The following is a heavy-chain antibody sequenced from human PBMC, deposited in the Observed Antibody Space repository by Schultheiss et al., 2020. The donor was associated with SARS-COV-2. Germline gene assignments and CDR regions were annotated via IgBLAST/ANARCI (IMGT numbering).Heavy chain of an antibody. CDR1: GGSFSGYY. V-gene: IGHV4-34*01. CDR3: ASATPKCSGGSCYSRSWWFDP. J-gene: IGHJ5*02. D-gene: IGHD2-15*01. CDR2: INHSGNT. Sequence: SETLSLTCAVYGGSFSGYYWSWIRQPPGKGLEWIGEINHSGNTNYNPSLKSRVTISVDTSKNQFSLKLSSVTAADTAVYYCASATPKCSGGSCYSRSWWFDPWGQGTLVTVSS.